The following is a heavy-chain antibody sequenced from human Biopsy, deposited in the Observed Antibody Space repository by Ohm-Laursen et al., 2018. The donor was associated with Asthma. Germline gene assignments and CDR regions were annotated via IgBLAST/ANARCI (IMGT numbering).Heavy chain of an antibody. CDR3: AKRRGYSGHDNDY. Sequence: SLRLSCAASGFAFDSYAMYWVRQSPGKGPEWVALISHDGRESGYVDSVKGRFTISRDNSKNTPYLQMNSLRTEDTAVYYCAKRRGYSGHDNDYWGQGTLVIVSS. CDR2: ISHDGRES. V-gene: IGHV3-30*18. J-gene: IGHJ4*02. CDR1: GFAFDSYA. D-gene: IGHD5-12*01.